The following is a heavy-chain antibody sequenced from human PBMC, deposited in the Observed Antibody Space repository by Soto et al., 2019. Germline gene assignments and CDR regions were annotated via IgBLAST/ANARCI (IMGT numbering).Heavy chain of an antibody. CDR3: ARGPQNYDILTGYYLSPGGMDV. CDR1: GFTFSSYA. V-gene: IGHV3-30-3*01. D-gene: IGHD3-9*01. Sequence: GESLKISCAASGFTFSSYAMHWVRQAPGKGLEWVAVISYDGSNKYYADSVKGRFTISRDNSKNTLYLQMNSLRAEDTAVYYCARGPQNYDILTGYYLSPGGMDVWGQGTTVTVSS. J-gene: IGHJ6*02. CDR2: ISYDGSNK.